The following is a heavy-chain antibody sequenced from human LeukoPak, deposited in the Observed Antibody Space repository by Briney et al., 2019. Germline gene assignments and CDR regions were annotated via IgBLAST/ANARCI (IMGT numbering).Heavy chain of an antibody. CDR1: GDSISGSDNY. D-gene: IGHD2/OR15-2a*01. Sequence: SETLSLTCTVSGDSISGSDNYWGWIRQPPGKGLEWLGSITFTRNTYYNPSLKSRVTISVDTSNNQFSLKLTSVTAADTAIYYCARDFRTAFSEAHESAWFDPWGQGTLVTASS. CDR2: ITFTRNT. V-gene: IGHV4-39*07. J-gene: IGHJ5*02. CDR3: ARDFRTAFSEAHESAWFDP.